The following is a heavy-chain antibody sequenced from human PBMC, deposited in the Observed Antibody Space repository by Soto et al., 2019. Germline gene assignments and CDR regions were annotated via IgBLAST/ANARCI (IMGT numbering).Heavy chain of an antibody. CDR3: ARSPRSIAAGGIDF. J-gene: IGHJ4*01. CDR2: IYHIGST. Sequence: QVRLQESGPGLVKPSGTLSLTCAVSGASISSPNLWTWVRQPPGKGLEWIGEIYHIGSTTFNPSLKSRVTVSVDKSKNHFSLKLSSVTAADTAVYYCARSPRSIAAGGIDFWGQGILVTVSS. D-gene: IGHD6-13*01. CDR1: GASISSPNL. V-gene: IGHV4-4*02.